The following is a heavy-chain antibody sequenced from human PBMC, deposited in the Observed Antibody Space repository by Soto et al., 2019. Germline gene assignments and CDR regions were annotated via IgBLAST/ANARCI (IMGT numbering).Heavy chain of an antibody. CDR2: IIPIFGTA. D-gene: IGHD4-17*01. CDR3: ARGHEYGGNSDAFVI. CDR1: GGTFSTSA. Sequence: QVQLVQSGAEVKKPGSSVKVSCKASGGTFSTSAINWVRQAPGQGLEWMGGIIPIFGTADYAQKFQGRITITADESTRTAYMELRSLRSEDTALYYCARGHEYGGNSDAFVIWGQGTMVTVSS. J-gene: IGHJ3*02. V-gene: IGHV1-69*12.